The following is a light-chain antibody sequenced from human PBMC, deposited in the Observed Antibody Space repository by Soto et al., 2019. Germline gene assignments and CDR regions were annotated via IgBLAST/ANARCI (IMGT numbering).Light chain of an antibody. J-gene: IGLJ2*01. CDR2: EVS. CDR1: SSDVGGHKY. V-gene: IGLV2-14*01. Sequence: QSALTQPASVSGAPGQAITISCTGTSSDVGGHKYVSWYQQHPCKAPKLMIYEVSNRPSGVSNRCSGSKSGNTASLTISGLLAEDEADYYCSSYTSSSTSVVVGGGTQLTAL. CDR3: SSYTSSSTSVV.